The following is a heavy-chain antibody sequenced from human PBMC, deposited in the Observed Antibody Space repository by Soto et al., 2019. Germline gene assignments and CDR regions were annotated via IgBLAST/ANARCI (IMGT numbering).Heavy chain of an antibody. CDR2: ISYGGSNK. CDR1: GLTISSYA. V-gene: IGHV3-30-3*01. Sequence: GGSLRLSCAAPGLTISSYAMYWVRQAPGKGLEWVAVISYGGSNKYYADSVKGRFTISRDNSKNTLYLQMNSLRAEDTAVYYCARDLFLGQQQLVYWFDPWGQGTLVTVSS. D-gene: IGHD6-13*01. J-gene: IGHJ5*02. CDR3: ARDLFLGQQQLVYWFDP.